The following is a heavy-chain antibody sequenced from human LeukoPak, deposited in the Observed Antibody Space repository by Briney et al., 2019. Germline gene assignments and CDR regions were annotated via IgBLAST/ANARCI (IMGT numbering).Heavy chain of an antibody. D-gene: IGHD6-19*01. CDR2: INPNSGGI. J-gene: IGHJ5*02. V-gene: IGHV1-2*02. CDR1: GYNFSNYY. CDR3: ARDLVAGTGNWFDP. Sequence: WASVKVSCKASGYNFSNYYMHWVRQAPGQGLEWMGWINPNSGGINYAQKFQGRVTMTRDTSISTAYMELSRLRSDDTAVYYCARDLVAGTGNWFDPWGQGTLVTVSS.